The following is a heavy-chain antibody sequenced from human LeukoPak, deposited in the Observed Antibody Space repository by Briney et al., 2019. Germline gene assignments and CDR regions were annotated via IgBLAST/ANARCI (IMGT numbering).Heavy chain of an antibody. D-gene: IGHD2-2*01. CDR2: ISSSGSTI. CDR1: GFTFSSSQ. V-gene: IGHV3-48*03. J-gene: IGHJ3*02. CDR3: ARVGVPQYAFDI. Sequence: SGGSLRLSCAASGFTFSSSQMNWVRQAPGKGLEWISYISSSGSTIYYADSVKGRFTISRDNAKKSLHLQMNSLRAEDTAVYSCARVGVPQYAFDIWGQGTWVTVSS.